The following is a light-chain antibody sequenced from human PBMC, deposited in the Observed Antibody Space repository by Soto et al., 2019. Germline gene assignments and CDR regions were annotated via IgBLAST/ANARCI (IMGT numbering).Light chain of an antibody. Sequence: DIQMTQSPSSLSASVGDRVTITCRASQGIRNALGWCQQKPGKAPKRLIYAASSLESGVPSRFSGSGSGTEFTLTISSLQPEDFATYYCLQHNIFPYTFGQGTKLDIK. CDR2: AAS. V-gene: IGKV1-17*01. CDR1: QGIRNA. CDR3: LQHNIFPYT. J-gene: IGKJ2*01.